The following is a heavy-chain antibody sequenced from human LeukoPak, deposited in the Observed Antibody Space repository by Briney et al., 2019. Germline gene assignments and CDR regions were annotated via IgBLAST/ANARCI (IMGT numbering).Heavy chain of an antibody. CDR2: IIPSFGTA. V-gene: IGHV1-69*13. CDR1: GGTFSGYA. D-gene: IGHD3-22*01. J-gene: IGHJ4*02. Sequence: SVKVSCKASGGTFSGYAISWVRQAPGQGLEWMGGIIPSFGTANYAQKFQGRVTISADESTSTAYMELSSLRSEDTAVYYCARDWYYYASSGFYYALRYWGQGTLVTVSS. CDR3: ARDWYYYASSGFYYALRY.